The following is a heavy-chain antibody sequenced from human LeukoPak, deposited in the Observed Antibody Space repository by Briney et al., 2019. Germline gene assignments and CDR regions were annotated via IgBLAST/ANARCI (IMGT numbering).Heavy chain of an antibody. J-gene: IGHJ2*01. V-gene: IGHV3-64*01. CDR2: ISSNGGST. D-gene: IGHD4-17*01. CDR1: GFTFSSYA. Sequence: GGSLRPSCAASGFTFSSYAMHWVRQAPGKGLEYVSAISSNGGSTYYANSVKGRFTISRDNSKNTLYLQMGSLRAEDMAVYYCARESLDYGDYGWYFDLWGRGTLVTVSS. CDR3: ARESLDYGDYGWYFDL.